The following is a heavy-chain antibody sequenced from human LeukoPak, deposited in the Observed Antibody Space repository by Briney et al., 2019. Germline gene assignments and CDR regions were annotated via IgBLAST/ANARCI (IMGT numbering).Heavy chain of an antibody. J-gene: IGHJ4*02. D-gene: IGHD2-21*01. Sequence: HSGGSLRLSCAGSGFIFNNYAMHWVRQPPGKGLEWVSGISWNSGSIDYADSVKGRFTISRDNSKNTVFLQMNSLRVEDTAVYYCARELSQIVWGGLDYGGQGTLVSVS. CDR1: GFIFNNYA. CDR2: ISWNSGSI. V-gene: IGHV3-9*01. CDR3: ARELSQIVWGGLDY.